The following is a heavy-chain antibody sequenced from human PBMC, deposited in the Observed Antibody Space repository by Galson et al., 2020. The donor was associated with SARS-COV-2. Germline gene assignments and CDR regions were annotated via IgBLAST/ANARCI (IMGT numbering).Heavy chain of an antibody. D-gene: IGHD6-19*01. CDR1: GFTFSDYW. CDR2: IKQDGSER. J-gene: IGHJ4*02. V-gene: IGHV3-7*01. Sequence: GSLRLSCAASGFTFSDYWMSWVRQTPGKGPEWVANIKQDGSERYYVDSVKGRFTISRDNAKNSLYLEINNLRVEDTAMYYCARGGADSAWYWIYWGQGTLVTVSS. CDR3: ARGGADSAWYWIY.